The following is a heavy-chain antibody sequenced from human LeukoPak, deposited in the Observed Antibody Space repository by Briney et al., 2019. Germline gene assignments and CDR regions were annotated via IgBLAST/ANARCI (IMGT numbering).Heavy chain of an antibody. CDR3: SRENGAFSPFGY. CDR2: VSLSGLT. D-gene: IGHD2-8*01. J-gene: IGHJ4*02. Sequence: PSGTLSLTCGVSGGSITSTDWWSWVRQPPGQGLEWIGEVSLSGLTNYNPSLSSRVIMALDTSKNHLSLHLTSVTAADTAVYYCSRENGAFSPFGYWGQGYLVTVLS. V-gene: IGHV4-4*02. CDR1: GGSITSTDW.